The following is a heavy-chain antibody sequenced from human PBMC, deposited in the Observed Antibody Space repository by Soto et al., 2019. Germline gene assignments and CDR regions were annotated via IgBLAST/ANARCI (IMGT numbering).Heavy chain of an antibody. J-gene: IGHJ4*02. D-gene: IGHD1-26*01. CDR2: IYTSGST. CDR1: GGSISSYY. V-gene: IGHV4-4*07. CDR3: ARTVGAAYYFDF. Sequence: SETLSLTCTVSGGSISSYYWSWIRQSAGKGLEWIGRIYTSGSTNYNPSLKSRVTMSIDTSNKHFSLSLKSVTAADTAVDYCARTVGAAYYFDFWGQGALVTVSS.